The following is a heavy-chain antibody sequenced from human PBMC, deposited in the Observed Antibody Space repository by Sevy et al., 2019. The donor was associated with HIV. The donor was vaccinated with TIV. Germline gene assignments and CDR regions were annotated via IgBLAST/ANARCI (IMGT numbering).Heavy chain of an antibody. Sequence: GGSLRLSCAASGFTFSSYAMSWVRQAPGKGLEWVSAITASGGSTYYADSVKGRFTISRDNSRNTLYLQMNSLRAEDSAVYYCAKERPVAVVGYWGQGTLVTVSS. J-gene: IGHJ4*02. CDR3: AKERPVAVVGY. CDR2: ITASGGST. CDR1: GFTFSSYA. V-gene: IGHV3-23*01. D-gene: IGHD6-19*01.